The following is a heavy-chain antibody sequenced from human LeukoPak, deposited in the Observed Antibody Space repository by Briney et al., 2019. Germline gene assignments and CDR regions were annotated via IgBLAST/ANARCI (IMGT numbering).Heavy chain of an antibody. CDR2: IYYSGST. CDR3: ARAPYSSSWEGGYFDL. Sequence: SETLSLTCTVSGGSISSYYWSWIRQPPGKGLEWIGYIYYSGSTNYNPSLKSRVTISVDTSKNQFSLKLSSVTAADTAVYYCARAPYSSSWEGGYFDLWGRGTLVTVSS. CDR1: GGSISSYY. J-gene: IGHJ2*01. D-gene: IGHD6-13*01. V-gene: IGHV4-59*01.